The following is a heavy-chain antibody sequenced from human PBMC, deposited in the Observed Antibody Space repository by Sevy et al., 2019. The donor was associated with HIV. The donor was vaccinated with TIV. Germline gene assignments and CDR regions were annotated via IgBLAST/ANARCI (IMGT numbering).Heavy chain of an antibody. V-gene: IGHV3-53*01. CDR1: GFTVSGDY. J-gene: IGHJ6*02. D-gene: IGHD5-12*01. CDR2: ISNDGYK. CDR3: ARRGAMDV. Sequence: GGSLRLSCVASGFTVSGDYMNWIRQAPGKGLEWVSVISNDGYKYYADSVAGRFTASRDISQNIVYLQMHNLRVEDTAVYYSARRGAMDVWGQGTTVTVS.